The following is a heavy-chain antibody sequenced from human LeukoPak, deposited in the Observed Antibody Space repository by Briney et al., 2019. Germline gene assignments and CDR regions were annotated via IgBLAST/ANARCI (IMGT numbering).Heavy chain of an antibody. D-gene: IGHD6-19*01. CDR1: GGSFSGYY. V-gene: IGHV4-34*01. Sequence: PSETLSLTCAVYGGSFSGYYWSWIRQPPGNGLEWIGEINHSGSTNYNPSLKSRVTISVDTSKNQFSLKLSSVTAADTAVYYCARRVQVDSSAMPGPPDFDYWGQGTLVTVSS. J-gene: IGHJ4*02. CDR3: ARRVQVDSSAMPGPPDFDY. CDR2: INHSGST.